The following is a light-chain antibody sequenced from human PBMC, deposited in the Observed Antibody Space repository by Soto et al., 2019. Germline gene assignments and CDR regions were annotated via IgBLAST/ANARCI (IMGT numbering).Light chain of an antibody. CDR3: HQYASSRT. Sequence: EIVLTQSPVTLSLSPGERATLSCRASQSVSSRYFAWYQQKPGQAPRLLIYAASSRAAVIPDMFSGSGSGTDFSLTISRLEPEDFAVYYWHQYASSRTFGPGTKVE. CDR1: QSVSSRY. V-gene: IGKV3-20*01. J-gene: IGKJ1*01. CDR2: AAS.